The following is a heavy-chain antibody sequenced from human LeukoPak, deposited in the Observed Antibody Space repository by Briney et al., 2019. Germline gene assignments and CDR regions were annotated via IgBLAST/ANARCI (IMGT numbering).Heavy chain of an antibody. CDR1: GYTFTSYD. D-gene: IGHD6-19*01. Sequence: GASVKVSCKASGYTFTSYDINWVRPATGQGLEWMGWMNPNSGNTGYAQKFQGRVTMTRNTSISTAYMKLSSLRSEDTAVYYCARVNLAVAIDYWGQGTLVTVSS. V-gene: IGHV1-8*01. CDR2: MNPNSGNT. J-gene: IGHJ4*02. CDR3: ARVNLAVAIDY.